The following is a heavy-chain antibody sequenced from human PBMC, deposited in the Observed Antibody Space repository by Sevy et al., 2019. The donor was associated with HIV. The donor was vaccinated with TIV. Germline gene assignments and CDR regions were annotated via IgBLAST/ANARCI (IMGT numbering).Heavy chain of an antibody. Sequence: GGSLRLSCSTSGFNLGDYAMSWVRQAPGKGLEWVAFIQYDGNDKYYADSMRGRFTISRDNSKNMLFLQMNSLRSEDTAMYYCAKNTAAAGAGGFDYWGQGTLVTVSS. CDR3: AKNTAAAGAGGFDY. J-gene: IGHJ4*02. D-gene: IGHD6-13*01. CDR1: GFNLGDYA. CDR2: IQYDGNDK. V-gene: IGHV3-30*02.